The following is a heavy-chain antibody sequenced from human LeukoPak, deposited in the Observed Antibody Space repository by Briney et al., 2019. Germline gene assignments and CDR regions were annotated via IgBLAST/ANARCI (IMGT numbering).Heavy chain of an antibody. CDR1: GYTFTSYA. Sequence: GASVKVSCKASGYTFTSYAMHWVRQAPGQRLEWMGWINAGNGNTKYSQEFQGRVTITRDTSASTAYMELSSLRSEDMAVYYCARDGYSSSLGYYFDYWGRGTLVTVSS. CDR2: INAGNGNT. CDR3: ARDGYSSSLGYYFDY. V-gene: IGHV1-3*03. J-gene: IGHJ4*02. D-gene: IGHD6-6*01.